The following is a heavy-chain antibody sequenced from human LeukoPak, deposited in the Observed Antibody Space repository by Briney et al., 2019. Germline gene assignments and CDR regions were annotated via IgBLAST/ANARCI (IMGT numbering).Heavy chain of an antibody. V-gene: IGHV4-30-4*08. D-gene: IGHD6-19*01. J-gene: IGHJ4*02. CDR1: SGSISSGNYY. CDR2: IYYSGST. Sequence: SETLSLTCTVSSGSISSGNYYWPWIRQPPGKGLEWIAYIYYSGSTYYNPSLKSRVTISVDTSKNQFSLKLSSVTAADTAVYYCARTKYSSGWYVVRSGDPFDYWGQGTLVTVSS. CDR3: ARTKYSSGWYVVRSGDPFDY.